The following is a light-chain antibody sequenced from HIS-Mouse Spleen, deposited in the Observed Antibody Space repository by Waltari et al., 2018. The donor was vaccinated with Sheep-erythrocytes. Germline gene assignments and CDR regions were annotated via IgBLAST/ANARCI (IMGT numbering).Light chain of an antibody. V-gene: IGLV2-8*01. Sequence: QSALTQPPSASGSPGQSVTIPCPGTSRDVGCYNYFPWYHQHPGKAPKLMIYEVSKRPSGVPDRFSGSKSGNTASLTVSGLQAEDEADYYCSSYAGSNNYVFGTGTKVTVL. CDR3: SSYAGSNNYV. J-gene: IGLJ1*01. CDR2: EVS. CDR1: SRDVGCYNY.